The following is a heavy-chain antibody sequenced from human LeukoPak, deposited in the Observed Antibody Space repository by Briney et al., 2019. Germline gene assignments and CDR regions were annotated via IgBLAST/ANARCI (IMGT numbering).Heavy chain of an antibody. D-gene: IGHD3-9*01. CDR3: ARASLRYFDWLPPRGWFDP. CDR2: MNPNSGKT. CDR1: GYTFTSYD. J-gene: IGHJ5*02. Sequence: ASVKVSCKASGYTFTSYDINWVRQATGQGLEWMGWMNPNSGKTGYAQKFQGRVTMTRNTSRSTAYMELSSLRSEDTAVYYCARASLRYFDWLPPRGWFDPWGQGTLVTVSS. V-gene: IGHV1-8*01.